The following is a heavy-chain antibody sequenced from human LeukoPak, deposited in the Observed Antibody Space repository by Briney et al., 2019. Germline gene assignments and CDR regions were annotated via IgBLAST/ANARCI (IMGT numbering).Heavy chain of an antibody. Sequence: PSETLSLTCAVYGGSFSGYYWSWIRQPPGKGLEWIGEINHSGSTNYNPSLKSRVTISVDTSKNQFSLKLSSVTAADTAVYYCARGPKISGGWYPGRSGHDYWGQGTLVTVSS. V-gene: IGHV4-34*01. CDR1: GGSFSGYY. J-gene: IGHJ4*02. CDR3: ARGPKISGGWYPGRSGHDY. CDR2: INHSGST. D-gene: IGHD6-19*01.